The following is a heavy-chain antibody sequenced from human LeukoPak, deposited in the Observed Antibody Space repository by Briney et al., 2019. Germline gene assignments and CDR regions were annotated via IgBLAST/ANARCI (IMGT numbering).Heavy chain of an antibody. V-gene: IGHV4-34*01. D-gene: IGHD3-16*01. J-gene: IGHJ5*02. CDR3: ARVRRSGGRFDP. CDR1: GGSFSGHY. Sequence: SETLSLTCAVYGGSFSGHYWSWIRQPPGKGLEWIGEINHSGSTNYNPSLKSRVTISVDTSKNQFSLKLSSVTAADTAVYYCARVRRSGGRFDPWGQGTLVTVSS. CDR2: INHSGST.